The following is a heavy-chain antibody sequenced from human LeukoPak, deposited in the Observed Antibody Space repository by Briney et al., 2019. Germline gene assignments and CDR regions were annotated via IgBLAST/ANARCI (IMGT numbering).Heavy chain of an antibody. CDR1: GFTVSSNY. V-gene: IGHV3-30*02. D-gene: IGHD4/OR15-4a*01. CDR2: IRDDGSSE. Sequence: GGSLRLSCAASGFTVSSNYMSWVRQAPGKGLEWVTYIRDDGSSEHYADSVKGRFTVSRDHSKNTLYLQMNSLTLEDTAVYYCAKLVDYCEGRTCFTTYYYTDIWGKGTTVTVSS. CDR3: AKLVDYCEGRTCFTTYYYTDI. J-gene: IGHJ6*03.